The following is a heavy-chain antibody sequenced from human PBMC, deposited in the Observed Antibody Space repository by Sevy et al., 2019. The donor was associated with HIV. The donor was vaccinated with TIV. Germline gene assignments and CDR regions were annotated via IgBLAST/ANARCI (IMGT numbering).Heavy chain of an antibody. Sequence: GGSLGLSCAASGFTSSSYAMSWVRQPPGRGLEWVSTLSDSGFSTYYVDSLKGRFTISRDNSKNILYLQMNSLRAEDTAVYYCARDRATSATGTLFDYWGQGTLVTVSS. V-gene: IGHV3-23*01. D-gene: IGHD3-9*01. CDR1: GFTSSSYA. CDR2: LSDSGFST. J-gene: IGHJ4*02. CDR3: ARDRATSATGTLFDY.